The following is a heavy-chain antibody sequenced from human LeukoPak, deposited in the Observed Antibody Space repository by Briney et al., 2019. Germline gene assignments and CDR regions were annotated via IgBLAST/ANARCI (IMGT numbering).Heavy chain of an antibody. J-gene: IGHJ4*02. CDR3: AKDRYSSGWYSDFDY. D-gene: IGHD6-19*01. Sequence: PSETLSLTCAVYGGSFTSYYRSWIRQPPGKGLEWIGEISHTGHTNYNPSLKSRVTMSVETSKNQLSLILSSVTAADTAVYYCAKDRYSSGWYSDFDYWGQGTLVTVSS. CDR1: GGSFTSYY. CDR2: ISHTGHT. V-gene: IGHV4-34*01.